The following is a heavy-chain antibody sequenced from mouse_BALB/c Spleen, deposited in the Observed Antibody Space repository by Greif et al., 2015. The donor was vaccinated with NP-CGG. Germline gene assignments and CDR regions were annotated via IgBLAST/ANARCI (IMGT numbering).Heavy chain of an antibody. Sequence: SGAELVRPGASVKLSCKASGYTFTSYWINWVKQRPGQGLEWIGNIYPSDSYTNYNQEFKDKATLTVDKSSSTAYMQLSGPTSEDSAVYYCTRRGNGNAWFAYWGQGTLVTVSA. CDR3: TRRGNGNAWFAY. D-gene: IGHD2-1*01. CDR1: GYTFTSYW. V-gene: IGHV1-69*02. CDR2: IYPSDSYT. J-gene: IGHJ3*01.